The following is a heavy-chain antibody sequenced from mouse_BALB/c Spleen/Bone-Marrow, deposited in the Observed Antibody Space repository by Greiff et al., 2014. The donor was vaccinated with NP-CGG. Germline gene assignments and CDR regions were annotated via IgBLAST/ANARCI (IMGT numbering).Heavy chain of an antibody. CDR3: AIYYYGSCGFAY. CDR2: IDPANGNT. Sequence: VQLKESGAELVKPGASVKLSCTASGFNIKDTYMHWVKQRPEQGLEWIGRIDPANGNTKYDPKFQGKATITADTSSNTAYLQLSSLTSEDTADYYCAIYYYGSCGFAYWGQGTLVTVSA. CDR1: GFNIKDTY. V-gene: IGHV14-3*02. D-gene: IGHD1-1*01. J-gene: IGHJ3*01.